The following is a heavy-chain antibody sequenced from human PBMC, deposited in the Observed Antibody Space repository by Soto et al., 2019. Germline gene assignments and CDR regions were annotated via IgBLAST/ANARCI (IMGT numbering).Heavy chain of an antibody. CDR3: ARDRSSGWYYEAEYFQH. V-gene: IGHV3-21*01. CDR1: GFTFSSYS. D-gene: IGHD6-19*01. Sequence: GGSLRLSCAASGFTFSSYSMNWVRQAPGKGLEWVSSISSSSSYIYYADSVKGRFTISRDNAKNSLYLQMNSLRAEDTAVYYCARDRSSGWYYEAEYFQHWGQGTLVTVSS. CDR2: ISSSSSYI. J-gene: IGHJ1*01.